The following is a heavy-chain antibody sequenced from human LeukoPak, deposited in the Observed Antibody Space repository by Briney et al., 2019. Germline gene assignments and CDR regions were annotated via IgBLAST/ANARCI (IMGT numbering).Heavy chain of an antibody. CDR2: INPSGGST. J-gene: IGHJ4*02. D-gene: IGHD2-2*02. CDR3: ARSDIVVVPAAIGDY. V-gene: IGHV1-46*01. Sequence: ASVKVSCKASGYTFTSYYMHWVRQAPGQGLEWMGIINPSGGSTSYAQKFQGRVTMTRDTSTSTVYMELSSLRSEDTAVYYCARSDIVVVPAAIGDYWGQGTLVTVSS. CDR1: GYTFTSYY.